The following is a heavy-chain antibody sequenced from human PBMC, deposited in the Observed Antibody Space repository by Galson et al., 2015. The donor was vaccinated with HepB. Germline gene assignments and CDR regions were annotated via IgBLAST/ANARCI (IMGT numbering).Heavy chain of an antibody. V-gene: IGHV1-18*01. J-gene: IGHJ4*02. CDR3: ARVSLGSGNQLLDY. CDR1: GYIFTSYG. Sequence: SVKVSCKASGYIFTSYGVSWVRQAPGQGLEWMGWISTYNANTEFAQKFQGRVTMTTDTSTNTAYMDLRTLRSDDTAVYYCARVSLGSGNQLLDYWGQGTLVPVSS. D-gene: IGHD3-10*01. CDR2: ISTYNANT.